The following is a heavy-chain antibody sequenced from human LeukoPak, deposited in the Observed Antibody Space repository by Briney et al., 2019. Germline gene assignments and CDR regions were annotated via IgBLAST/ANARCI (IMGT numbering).Heavy chain of an antibody. CDR2: ISSSSSYI. Sequence: GGSLRLSCAASGFTFSGYSMNWVRQAPGKGLEWVSSISSSSSYICYADSVKGRFTISRDNAKNSLYLQMNSLRAEDTAVYYCARDLLRFLEWPLSEVEMDVWGKGTTVTVSS. V-gene: IGHV3-21*01. D-gene: IGHD3-3*01. CDR1: GFTFSGYS. J-gene: IGHJ6*04. CDR3: ARDLLRFLEWPLSEVEMDV.